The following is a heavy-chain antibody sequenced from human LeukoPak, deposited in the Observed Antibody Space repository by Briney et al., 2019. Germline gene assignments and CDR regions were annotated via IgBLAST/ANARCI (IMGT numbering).Heavy chain of an antibody. J-gene: IGHJ6*02. CDR3: ARDPKTGTTAYYYYGMDV. D-gene: IGHD1-1*01. V-gene: IGHV3-73*01. CDR2: IRSKANSYAR. Sequence: GGTLRLSCAASGFTFSGSARHWVRQAPGKGLEWFGRIRSKANSYARLYAESVKCRFTISRDDSKNTAYLQKNSLKAEDTAVYYCARDPKTGTTAYYYYGMDVWGQGTTVTVSS. CDR1: GFTFSGSA.